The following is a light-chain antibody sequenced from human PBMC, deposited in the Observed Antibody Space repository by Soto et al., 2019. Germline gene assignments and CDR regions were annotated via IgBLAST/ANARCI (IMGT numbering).Light chain of an antibody. CDR3: QSYGTSLSAWV. J-gene: IGLJ3*02. CDR1: RSNIGAGYD. V-gene: IGLV1-40*01. Sequence: QSVLTQSPSVSGAPGQRVTISCTGSRSNIGAGYDVHWYQQLPGTAPKLLIYANTNRPSGVPDRFSGSKSGTSASLALTGLQAEDEAAYYCQSYGTSLSAWVFGGGTKLTVL. CDR2: ANT.